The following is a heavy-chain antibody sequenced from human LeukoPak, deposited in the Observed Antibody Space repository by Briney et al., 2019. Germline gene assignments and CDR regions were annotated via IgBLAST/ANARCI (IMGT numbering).Heavy chain of an antibody. CDR3: ARLWIVATWFDA. CDR1: NGSMTSDSYY. V-gene: IGHV4-39*02. D-gene: IGHD2-2*03. Sequence: SEALSLTCTVSNGSMTSDSYYWAWVRQPPGKGLEWIGTIFYSGKTYYSASLKSRVTVSLDTSKKNFSLRLSSVTAADTAVYYCARLWIVATWFDAWGQGALVTVSS. J-gene: IGHJ5*02. CDR2: IFYSGKT.